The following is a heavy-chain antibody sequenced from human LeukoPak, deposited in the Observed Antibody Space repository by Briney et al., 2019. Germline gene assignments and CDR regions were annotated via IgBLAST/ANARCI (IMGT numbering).Heavy chain of an antibody. CDR3: ARDSGSGYFSGDYYFDY. Sequence: GGSLRLSCAASGFSFSSYSMNWVRQAPGKGLEWVSSISSSSSYIYYADSMKGRFTISRDNAKNSLYLQMNSLRAEDTAVYYCARDSGSGYFSGDYYFDYWGQGTLVTVSS. V-gene: IGHV3-21*01. D-gene: IGHD3-22*01. CDR2: ISSSSSYI. J-gene: IGHJ4*02. CDR1: GFSFSSYS.